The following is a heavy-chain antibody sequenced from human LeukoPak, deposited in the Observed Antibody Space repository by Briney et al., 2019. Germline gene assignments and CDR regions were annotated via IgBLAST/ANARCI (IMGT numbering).Heavy chain of an antibody. Sequence: GGSLRLSCAPSGFTFSDFYMSWIRQAPGKGLEWVSYISSSGSTIYYADSVKGRFTISRDNAKNSLYLQMNSLRAEDTAVYYCARADIVAAAGYYYYYGMDVWGQGTTVTVSS. D-gene: IGHD6-13*01. J-gene: IGHJ6*02. CDR1: GFTFSDFY. V-gene: IGHV3-11*01. CDR3: ARADIVAAAGYYYYYGMDV. CDR2: ISSSGSTI.